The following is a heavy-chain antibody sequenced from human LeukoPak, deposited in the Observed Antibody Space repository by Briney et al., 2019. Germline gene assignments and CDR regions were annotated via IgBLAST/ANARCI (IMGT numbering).Heavy chain of an antibody. Sequence: PGGSLRLSCAASGLTFSTYGMHWVRQAPGKGLEWVAVIWYDGSHKYYADSVKDRFTISRDNSKDTLYLQMNNLRAEDTAVYYCARGLSYSSNDYWGQGTLVTASP. CDR2: IWYDGSHK. V-gene: IGHV3-33*01. J-gene: IGHJ4*02. CDR3: ARGLSYSSNDY. D-gene: IGHD2-2*01. CDR1: GLTFSTYG.